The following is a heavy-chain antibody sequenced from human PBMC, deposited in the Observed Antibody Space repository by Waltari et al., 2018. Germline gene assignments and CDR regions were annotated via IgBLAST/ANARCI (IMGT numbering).Heavy chain of an antibody. CDR1: GCSISSGGYS. V-gene: IGHV4-30-2*01. J-gene: IGHJ6*03. D-gene: IGHD3-16*01. CDR3: ASMGANYYMDV. Sequence: QLQLQESGSGLVKPSQSLSPTCAVSGCSISSGGYSWSWIRQPPGKGLEWIGYIYHSGSTYYNPSLKSRVTISVDRSKNQFSLKLSSVTAADTAVYYCASMGANYYMDVWGKGTTVTVSS. CDR2: IYHSGST.